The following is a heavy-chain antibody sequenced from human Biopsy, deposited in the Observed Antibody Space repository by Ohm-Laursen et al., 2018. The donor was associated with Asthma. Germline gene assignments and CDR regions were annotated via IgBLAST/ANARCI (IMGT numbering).Heavy chain of an antibody. CDR2: VHSSGST. CDR1: PGSINDYY. J-gene: IGHJ5*02. CDR3: ARATSTWSQSGPHFFDH. D-gene: IGHD6-13*01. Sequence: GTLSLTCTVSPGSINDYYWNWIRPFPGKGLEWIGYVHSSGSTRFNPSLKSRVTVSVDMSVDQVSLKLSSVSAADTAIYYCARATSTWSQSGPHFFDHWGPGTLVTVSS. V-gene: IGHV4-59*01.